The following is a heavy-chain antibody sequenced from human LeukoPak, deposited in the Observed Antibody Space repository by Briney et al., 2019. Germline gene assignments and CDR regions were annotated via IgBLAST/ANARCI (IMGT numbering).Heavy chain of an antibody. D-gene: IGHD5-18*01. J-gene: IGHJ3*02. V-gene: IGHV1-69*06. CDR2: IIPIFGTA. CDR1: GGTFGSYA. Sequence: SVKVSCKASGGTFGSYAISWVRQAPGQGLEWMGGIIPIFGTANYAQKFQGRVTITADKSTSTAYMELSRLRSDDTAVYYCARDLGYSYGSLVHAFDIWGQGTMVTVSS. CDR3: ARDLGYSYGSLVHAFDI.